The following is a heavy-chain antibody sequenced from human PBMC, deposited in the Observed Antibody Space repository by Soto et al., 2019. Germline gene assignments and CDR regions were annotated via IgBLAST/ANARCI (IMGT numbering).Heavy chain of an antibody. CDR1: GLTFSRYG. J-gene: IGHJ6*02. CDR3: AGEYYYDENGLDV. V-gene: IGHV3-33*01. CDR2: IWYDGSNK. D-gene: IGHD3-22*01. Sequence: QVQLVESGGGVVQPGKSLRLSCAVSGLTFSRYGMHWGRQAPGKGLEWVAVIWYDGSNKYYADSVKGRFTMSRDNSKKTLYLQMNSLRVEDTAVYYCAGEYYYDENGLDVWGQGTTVTVSS.